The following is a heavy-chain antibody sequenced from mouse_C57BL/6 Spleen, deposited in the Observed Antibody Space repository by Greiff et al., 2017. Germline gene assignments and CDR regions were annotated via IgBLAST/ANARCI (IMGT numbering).Heavy chain of an antibody. CDR1: GYTFTSYG. D-gene: IGHD1-1*01. V-gene: IGHV1-81*01. CDR3: ARREILITTLVEAYAMDY. J-gene: IGHJ4*01. CDR2: IYPRSGNT. Sequence: VKLMESGAELARPGASVKLSCKASGYTFTSYGISWVKQRTGQGLEWIGEIYPRSGNTNSNEKCKGKATLTAAKSSSTAYMELLSLTSEDSAVYFCARREILITTLVEAYAMDYWGQGTSVTVSS.